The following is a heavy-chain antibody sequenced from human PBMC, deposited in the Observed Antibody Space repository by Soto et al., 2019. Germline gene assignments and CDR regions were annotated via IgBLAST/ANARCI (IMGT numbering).Heavy chain of an antibody. V-gene: IGHV3-30*18. CDR2: ISYDGSNK. J-gene: IGHJ4*02. Sequence: HPGGSLRLSCAASGFTFSTYWMHWVRQAPGKGLEWVAVISYDGSNKYYADSVKGRFTISRDNSKNTLYLQMNSLRAEDTAVYYCAKEGYIVVVTAIPRYFDYWGQGTLVTVSS. D-gene: IGHD2-21*02. CDR3: AKEGYIVVVTAIPRYFDY. CDR1: GFTFSTYW.